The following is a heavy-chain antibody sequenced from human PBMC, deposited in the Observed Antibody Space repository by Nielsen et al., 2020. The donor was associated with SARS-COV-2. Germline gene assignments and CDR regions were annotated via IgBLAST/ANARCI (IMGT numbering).Heavy chain of an antibody. V-gene: IGHV3-33*01. Sequence: GGSLRLSCAASGFTFSSYGMHWVRQAPGKGLEWVAVIWYDGSNKYYADSVKGRFTISRDNSKNTLYLQMNSLRAEDTAVYYCARDGEIMITFGGLMDVWGKGTTVTVSS. CDR2: IWYDGSNK. J-gene: IGHJ6*03. D-gene: IGHD3-16*01. CDR3: ARDGEIMITFGGLMDV. CDR1: GFTFSSYG.